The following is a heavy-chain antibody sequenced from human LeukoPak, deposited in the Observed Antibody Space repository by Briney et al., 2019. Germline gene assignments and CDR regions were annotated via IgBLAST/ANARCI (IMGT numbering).Heavy chain of an antibody. V-gene: IGHV1-69*13. CDR3: ARSSWVLRYFDWLLSYYYYYGMDV. D-gene: IGHD3-9*01. CDR1: GGTFSSYA. J-gene: IGHJ6*02. Sequence: SVKVSCKASGGTFSSYAISWVRQAPGQGLEWMGGIIPIFGTANYAQKLQGRVTITADESTSTAYMELSSLRSEDTAVYYCARSSWVLRYFDWLLSYYYYYGMDVWGQGTTVTVSS. CDR2: IIPIFGTA.